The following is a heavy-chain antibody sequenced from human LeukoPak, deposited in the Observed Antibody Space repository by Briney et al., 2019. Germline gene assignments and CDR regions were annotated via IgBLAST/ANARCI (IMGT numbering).Heavy chain of an antibody. Sequence: PGGSLRLSCAASGFTFSSYEMNWVRQAPGKGLEWVSYISSSGSTIYYADSVKGRFTISRDNAKNSLYLQMNSLRAEDTVVYYCARLTRYCSGGSCYRHFDYWGQGTLVTVSS. CDR3: ARLTRYCSGGSCYRHFDY. J-gene: IGHJ4*02. V-gene: IGHV3-48*03. CDR1: GFTFSSYE. D-gene: IGHD2-15*01. CDR2: ISSSGSTI.